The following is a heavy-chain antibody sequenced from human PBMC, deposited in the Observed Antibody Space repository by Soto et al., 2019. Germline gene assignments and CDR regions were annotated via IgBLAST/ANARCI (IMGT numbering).Heavy chain of an antibody. V-gene: IGHV4-59*01. CDR1: GGSISSYY. Sequence: SETLSLTCTVSGGSISSYYWSWIRQPPGKGLEWIGYIYYSGSTNYNPSLKSRVTISVDTSKNQFSLKLSSVTAADTAVYYCARDHGKTYCSSTSCYQNWFDPWGQGTLVTV. D-gene: IGHD2-2*01. J-gene: IGHJ5*02. CDR3: ARDHGKTYCSSTSCYQNWFDP. CDR2: IYYSGST.